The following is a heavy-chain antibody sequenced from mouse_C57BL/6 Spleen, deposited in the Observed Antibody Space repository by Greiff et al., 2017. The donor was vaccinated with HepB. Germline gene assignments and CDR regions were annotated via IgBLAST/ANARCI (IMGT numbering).Heavy chain of an antibody. CDR3: AREGAYYSNPAWFAY. D-gene: IGHD2-5*01. V-gene: IGHV5-17*01. J-gene: IGHJ3*01. CDR1: GFTFSDYG. Sequence: EVMLVESGGGLVKPGGSLKLSCAASGFTFSDYGMHWVRQAPEKGLEWVAYISSGSSTIYYADTVKGRFTISRDNAKNTLFLQMTSLRSEDTAMYYCAREGAYYSNPAWFAYWGQGTLVTVSA. CDR2: ISSGSSTI.